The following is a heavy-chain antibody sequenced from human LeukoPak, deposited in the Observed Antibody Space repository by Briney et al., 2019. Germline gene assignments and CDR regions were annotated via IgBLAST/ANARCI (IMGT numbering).Heavy chain of an antibody. V-gene: IGHV3-23*01. CDR1: GFTFSSYA. J-gene: IGHJ4*02. D-gene: IGHD4-17*01. Sequence: PGGSLRLSCAASGFTFSSYAMSWVRQAPGKGLEWVSAISGSGGSAYYADSVKGRFTISRDNSKNTLYLQMNSLRAEDTAVYYCAGGGYGSFSTFDYWGQGTLVTVSS. CDR3: AGGGYGSFSTFDY. CDR2: ISGSGGSA.